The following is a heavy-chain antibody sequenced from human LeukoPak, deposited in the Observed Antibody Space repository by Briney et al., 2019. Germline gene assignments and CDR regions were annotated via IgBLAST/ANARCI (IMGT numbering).Heavy chain of an antibody. V-gene: IGHV3-7*01. CDR3: ARDIAPAGLFFDY. Sequence: PGGSLRLSCAASGFTLSSYWMSWVRQAPGKGLEWVANIKYDGSEKDYVDSVKGRFTISRDNAKNSLYLQMNSLRAEDTAVYYCARDIAPAGLFFDYWGQETLVTVSS. CDR1: GFTLSSYW. CDR2: IKYDGSEK. D-gene: IGHD6-13*01. J-gene: IGHJ4*02.